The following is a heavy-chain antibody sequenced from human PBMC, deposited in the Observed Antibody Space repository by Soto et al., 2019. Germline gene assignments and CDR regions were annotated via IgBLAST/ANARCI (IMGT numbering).Heavy chain of an antibody. CDR1: RFSFGSYT. Sequence: GGSLRLACAASRFSFGSYTLSWVRQAPGKGLEWVSTISGSDGKTFYADSVKGPFSISRDTSQSTLYLQMNSLRADDTAMYSWARWTYPDYWDKGTRVTVSS. CDR2: ISGSDGKT. D-gene: IGHD2-15*01. J-gene: IGHJ1*01. V-gene: IGHV3-23*01. CDR3: ARWTYPDY.